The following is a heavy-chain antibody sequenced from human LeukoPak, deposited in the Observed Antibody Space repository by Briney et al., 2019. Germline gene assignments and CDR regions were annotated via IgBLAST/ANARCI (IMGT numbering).Heavy chain of an antibody. CDR1: GGSFSGYY. CDR2: INHSGST. CDR3: ARDVGQYGFAY. D-gene: IGHD2-15*01. Sequence: SETLSLTCAVYGGSFSGYYWSWIRQPPGKGLEWIGEINHSGSTNYNPSLKSRVTISVDTSKNQFSLKLSSVTAADTAVYYCARDVGQYGFAYWGQGTLVTVSS. V-gene: IGHV4-34*01. J-gene: IGHJ4*02.